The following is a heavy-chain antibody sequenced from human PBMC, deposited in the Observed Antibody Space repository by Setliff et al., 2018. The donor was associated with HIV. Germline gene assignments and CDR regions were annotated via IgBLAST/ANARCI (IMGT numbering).Heavy chain of an antibody. CDR2: ISYSENT. J-gene: IGHJ4*02. CDR3: ARLRYYDILAGYAFDY. CDR1: GGSISGSSHY. V-gene: IGHV4-39*01. D-gene: IGHD3-9*01. Sequence: SETLSLTCTVSGGSISGSSHYWCWIRQPPGKGLEWIGSISYSENTYYNPSLKSRVTISADTSKNHFSLKLSSVTAADTAVYYCARLRYYDILAGYAFDYWGQGTLVTVSS.